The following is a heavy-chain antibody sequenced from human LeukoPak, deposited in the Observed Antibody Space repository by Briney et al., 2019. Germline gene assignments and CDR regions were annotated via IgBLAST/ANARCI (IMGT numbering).Heavy chain of an antibody. D-gene: IGHD3-10*01. J-gene: IGHJ6*03. CDR2: IYYSGST. V-gene: IGHV4-59*01. Sequence: SETLSLTCTVSGGSISSYYWSWIRQPPGKGLEWIGYIYYSGSTNYNPSLKSRVTISVDTSKNQFSLKLSSVTAADTAVYYCARVQGSGSYYISYYYMDVWGKGTTVTVSS. CDR3: ARVQGSGSYYISYYYMDV. CDR1: GGSISSYY.